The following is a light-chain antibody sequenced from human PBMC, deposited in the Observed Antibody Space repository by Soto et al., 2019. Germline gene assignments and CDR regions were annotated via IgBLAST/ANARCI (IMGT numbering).Light chain of an antibody. Sequence: QSALTQPASVSGSPGQSITISCTGTSRDVGSFNLVSWYQQHPGKAPKLVIYEGSKRPSGVSNRFSGSKSGNTASLTISGLQAEDEADYYCCSYAGSSTFVFGGGTKVTVL. V-gene: IGLV2-23*03. CDR1: SRDVGSFNL. J-gene: IGLJ2*01. CDR2: EGS. CDR3: CSYAGSSTFV.